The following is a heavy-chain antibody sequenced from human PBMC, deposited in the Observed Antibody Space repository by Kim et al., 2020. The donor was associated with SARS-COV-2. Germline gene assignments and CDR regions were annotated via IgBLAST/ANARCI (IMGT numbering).Heavy chain of an antibody. CDR1: GFTFSSYE. V-gene: IGHV3-48*03. Sequence: GGSLRLSCAASGFTFSSYEMNWVRQAPGKGLEWVSYISSSGSTIYYADSVKGRFTISRDNAKNSLYLQMNSLRAEDTAVYYCARDSLFRGVYYGMDVWGQGTTVTVSS. D-gene: IGHD3-10*01. CDR3: ARDSLFRGVYYGMDV. J-gene: IGHJ6*02. CDR2: ISSSGSTI.